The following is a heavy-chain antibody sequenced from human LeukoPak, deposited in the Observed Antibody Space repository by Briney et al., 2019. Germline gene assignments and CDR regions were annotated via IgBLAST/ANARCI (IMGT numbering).Heavy chain of an antibody. J-gene: IGHJ4*02. V-gene: IGHV3-30*04. Sequence: GGSLRLSCAASGFTFSSYAMHWVRQAPGKGLEWVAVISYDGSNKYYADSVKGRFTISRDNSKNTLYLQMNSLRAEDTAVFYCARDSSRIAAAGFDYWGQGTLVTVSS. CDR3: ARDSSRIAAAGFDY. D-gene: IGHD6-13*01. CDR2: ISYDGSNK. CDR1: GFTFSSYA.